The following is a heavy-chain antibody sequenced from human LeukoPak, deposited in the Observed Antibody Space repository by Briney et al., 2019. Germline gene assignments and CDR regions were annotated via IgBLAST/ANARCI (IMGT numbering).Heavy chain of an antibody. Sequence: PGGSLRLSCAASGFTFSRYWMSWVRQAPGKGLEWVACIKQDGNEKYYVDSVRGRFTISRDNAKNSLYLQMNSLRAEDTAVYYCARSAYYYDSDSGSYWGQGTLVTVPS. J-gene: IGHJ4*02. CDR3: ARSAYYYDSDSGSY. CDR2: IKQDGNEK. CDR1: GFTFSRYW. V-gene: IGHV3-7*04. D-gene: IGHD3-10*01.